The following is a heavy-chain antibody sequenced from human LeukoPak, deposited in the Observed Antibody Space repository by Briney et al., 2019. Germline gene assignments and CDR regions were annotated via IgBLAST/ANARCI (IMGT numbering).Heavy chain of an antibody. CDR2: GNDTGGT. J-gene: IGHJ5*02. CDR1: GGSLNGHY. D-gene: IGHD1-26*01. V-gene: IGHV4-34*01. Sequence: SETLSLTCAVYGGSLNGHYWSWIRQPPGKGLGWIGEGNDTGGTKFNPSLKSRVTISAEASKNQFSLKLTSVTAADTAVYYCAKNGQSGFSFDPWGQGTLVTVSS. CDR3: AKNGQSGFSFDP.